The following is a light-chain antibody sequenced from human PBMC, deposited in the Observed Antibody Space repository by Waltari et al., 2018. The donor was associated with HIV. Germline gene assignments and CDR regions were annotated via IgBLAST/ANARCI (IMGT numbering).Light chain of an antibody. CDR1: SSDVGSYNV. CDR3: CSYAGRSTHV. CDR2: EVT. J-gene: IGLJ1*01. V-gene: IGLV2-23*02. Sequence: QSALTQPASVSGSPGQSSTISCTGNSSDVGSYNVVSWYQQHPGKAPKLMIYEVTKRPSGVSNLFSGSKSCNTASLTISGLQAEDEADYYCCSYAGRSTHVFGTGTKVTVL.